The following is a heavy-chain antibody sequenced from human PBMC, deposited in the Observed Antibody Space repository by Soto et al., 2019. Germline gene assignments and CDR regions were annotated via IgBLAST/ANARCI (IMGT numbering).Heavy chain of an antibody. V-gene: IGHV3-33*01. CDR1: GFTFSSYG. CDR2: IWYDGSNK. CDR3: ARVAGLVRGVIDFMDV. D-gene: IGHD3-10*01. Sequence: PGGSLRLSCAASGFTFSSYGMHWVRQAPGKGLEWVAVIWYDGSNKYYADSVKGRFAISRDNSKNTLYLQMNSLRAEDTAVYYCARVAGLVRGVIDFMDVWGKGTTVTVSS. J-gene: IGHJ6*03.